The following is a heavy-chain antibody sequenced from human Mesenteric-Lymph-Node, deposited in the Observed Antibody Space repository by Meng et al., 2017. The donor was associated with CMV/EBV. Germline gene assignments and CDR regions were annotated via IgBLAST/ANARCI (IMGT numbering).Heavy chain of an antibody. CDR2: ISGRSLSGSAAKT. J-gene: IGHJ4*02. D-gene: IGHD1-26*01. CDR3: AKGTKHSGSYSHYFDY. Sequence: GESLKISCAASGFTFSNYAMSWVRQAPGKGLEWVSTISGRSLSGSAAKTYFADSVKGRFTVSRDNSKSTLYLRMNSLRAEDTAVYYCAKGTKHSGSYSHYFDYWGQGALVTVSS. V-gene: IGHV3-23*01. CDR1: GFTFSNYA.